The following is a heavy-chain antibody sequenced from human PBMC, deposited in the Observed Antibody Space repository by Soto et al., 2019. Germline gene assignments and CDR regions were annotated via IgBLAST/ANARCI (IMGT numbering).Heavy chain of an antibody. Sequence: ASVKVSCKASGYTFTSYGITWVRQAPGQRLEWMGWINAGNGNTKYSQKFQGRVTITRDTSASTAYMELSSLRSEDTAVYYCARVEGGEIWFGGGAFDYWGQGTLVTVSS. CDR2: INAGNGNT. CDR3: ARVEGGEIWFGGGAFDY. J-gene: IGHJ4*02. D-gene: IGHD3-10*01. CDR1: GYTFTSYG. V-gene: IGHV1-3*01.